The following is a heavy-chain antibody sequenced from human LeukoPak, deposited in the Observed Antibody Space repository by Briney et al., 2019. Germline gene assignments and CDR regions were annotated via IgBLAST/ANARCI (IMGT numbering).Heavy chain of an antibody. Sequence: GGSLRLSCAASGFTFSSYAMHWVRQAPGKGLEYVSAISSNGGSTYYANSVKGRFTISRDNSKYTLYLQMGSLRAEDMAVYYCARVGYDILTGYYDYWGQGTLVTVSS. CDR2: ISSNGGST. D-gene: IGHD3-9*01. CDR1: GFTFSSYA. J-gene: IGHJ4*02. V-gene: IGHV3-64*01. CDR3: ARVGYDILTGYYDY.